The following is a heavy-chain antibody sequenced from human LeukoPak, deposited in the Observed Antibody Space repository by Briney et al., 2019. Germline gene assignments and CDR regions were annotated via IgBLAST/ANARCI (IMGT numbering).Heavy chain of an antibody. Sequence: PGGSLRLSCAASGFTFTGYWMHWVRQAPGKGRVWVSRINSDADKTGYAEAVKGRFTISRDNAKKTLYLEMNSLRVEDTAVYYCAREYYGILTGYYLDVWGKGTTVTVSS. CDR1: GFTFTGYW. CDR3: AREYYGILTGYYLDV. V-gene: IGHV3-74*01. CDR2: INSDADKT. D-gene: IGHD3-9*01. J-gene: IGHJ6*03.